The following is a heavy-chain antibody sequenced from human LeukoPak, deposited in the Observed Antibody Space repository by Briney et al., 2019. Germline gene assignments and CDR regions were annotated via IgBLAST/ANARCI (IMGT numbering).Heavy chain of an antibody. Sequence: GGSLRLSCAASGFTFSDYYMSWIRQAPGKGLEWVSYISSSSSYTNCADSVKGRFTISRDNAKNSLYLQMNSLRAEDTAVYYCAREKVVVVPAAMRVYYYGMDVWGQGTTVTVSS. J-gene: IGHJ6*02. CDR3: AREKVVVVPAAMRVYYYGMDV. CDR1: GFTFSDYY. CDR2: ISSSSSYT. D-gene: IGHD2-2*01. V-gene: IGHV3-11*06.